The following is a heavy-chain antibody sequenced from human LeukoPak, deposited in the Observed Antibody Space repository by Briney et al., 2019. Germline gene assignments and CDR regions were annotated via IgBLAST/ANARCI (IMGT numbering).Heavy chain of an antibody. J-gene: IGHJ4*02. CDR2: INPSGGST. Sequence: GASVKVSCKASGYTFTGYYMHWALQAPGQGLEWMGIINPSGGSTSYAQKFQGRVTMTRDTSTSTVYMELSSLRSEDTAVYYCARNGQDGTLGNWGQGTLVTVSS. V-gene: IGHV1-46*01. CDR1: GYTFTGYY. CDR3: ARNGQDGTLGN. D-gene: IGHD1-1*01.